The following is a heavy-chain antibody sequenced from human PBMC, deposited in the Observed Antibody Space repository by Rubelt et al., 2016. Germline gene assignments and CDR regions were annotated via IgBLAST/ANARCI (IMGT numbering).Heavy chain of an antibody. Sequence: QVQLQESGPGLVKPSDTLSLTCTVSGASITSYYWSWVRQPPGKGLEWIGYIYHSGSTNYNPSLKSRVTISLDTSKNQFSLKRTSVTAADTAVYYRAGHSGSSPVGALTIPLDFWGRGTLVTVSS. CDR1: GASITSYY. CDR3: AGHSGSSPVGALTIPLDF. CDR2: IYHSGST. J-gene: IGHJ4*02. D-gene: IGHD1-26*01. V-gene: IGHV4-59*08.